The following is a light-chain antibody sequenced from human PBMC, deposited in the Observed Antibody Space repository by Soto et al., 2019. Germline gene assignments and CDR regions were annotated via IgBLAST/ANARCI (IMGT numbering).Light chain of an antibody. Sequence: DIQMTQSPSTLSASVGDRVTITCRTSQSISNWLAWYQQKPGKAPKLLISGASSLESGVPSRFSGSGSGTEFTLTISSLQPDDFATYYCQQYDSYSSTFGQGTKLEIK. V-gene: IGKV1-5*01. CDR3: QQYDSYSST. CDR2: GAS. J-gene: IGKJ2*01. CDR1: QSISNW.